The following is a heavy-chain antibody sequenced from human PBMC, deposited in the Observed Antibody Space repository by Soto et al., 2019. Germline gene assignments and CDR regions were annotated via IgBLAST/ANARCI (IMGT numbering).Heavy chain of an antibody. V-gene: IGHV3-21*01. J-gene: IGHJ5*02. CDR2: ISSSSSYI. Sequence: GGSLSLSCAASGFTFSSYSMNWVRQAPGKGLEWVSSISSSSSYIYYADSVKGRFTISRDNAKNSLYLQMNSLRVEDTAVYYCAREYSSSWPFDPWGQGTLVTVS. CDR1: GFTFSSYS. D-gene: IGHD6-13*01. CDR3: AREYSSSWPFDP.